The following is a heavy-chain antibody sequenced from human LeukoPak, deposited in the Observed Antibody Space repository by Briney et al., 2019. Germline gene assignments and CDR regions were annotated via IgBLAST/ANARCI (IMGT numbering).Heavy chain of an antibody. CDR1: EYTFTSYY. J-gene: IGHJ4*02. CDR2: INPSGGST. Sequence: ASVKVSCKASEYTFTSYYMHWVRQAPGQGLEWMGIINPSGGSTSYAQKFQGRVTMTRDTSTSTVYMELSSLRSEDTAVYYCARVPYSGYDPTYYFDYWGQGTLVTVSS. D-gene: IGHD5-12*01. V-gene: IGHV1-46*01. CDR3: ARVPYSGYDPTYYFDY.